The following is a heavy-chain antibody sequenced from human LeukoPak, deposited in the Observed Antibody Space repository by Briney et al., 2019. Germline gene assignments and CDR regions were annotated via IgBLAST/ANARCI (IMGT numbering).Heavy chain of an antibody. CDR1: GYTFTGYH. J-gene: IGHJ3*02. V-gene: IGHV1-2*02. CDR3: ARLGGNLWSVFDI. D-gene: IGHD3-10*01. Sequence: ASVKVSCKASGYTFTGYHIHWVRQAPGQGLEWMGGNPKSGDTNYAQQFQGRVTMTRDTSITTAYMELSNLRSDDTAVYYCARLGGNLWSVFDIWGQGTMATVSS. CDR2: NPKSGDT.